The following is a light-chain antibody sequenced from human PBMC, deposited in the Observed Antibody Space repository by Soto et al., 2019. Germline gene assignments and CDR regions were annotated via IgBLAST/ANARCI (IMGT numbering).Light chain of an antibody. CDR2: DAS. CDR3: QQYNNWPLT. Sequence: EIVMTQSPATLSVSPGERATLSCRASQSISSNLAWYQQKPGLAPRLLIYDASTWATGIPARFSGSGSGTEFTLTISSLQSEDFAVYYCQQYNNWPLTFGGGTKVEVK. J-gene: IGKJ4*01. V-gene: IGKV3-15*01. CDR1: QSISSN.